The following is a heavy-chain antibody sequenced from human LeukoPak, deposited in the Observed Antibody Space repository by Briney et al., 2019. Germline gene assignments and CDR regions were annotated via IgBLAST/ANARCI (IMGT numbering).Heavy chain of an antibody. CDR2: IYYSGST. J-gene: IGHJ3*02. D-gene: IGHD3-10*01. Sequence: SETLSLTCTVSGDSISSGGYYWSWIRQHPGKGLEWIGYIYYSGSTYYNPSLKSRVTISVDTSKNQFSLKLSSVTAADTAVYYCARTLLGDGAFDIWGQGTMVTVSS. V-gene: IGHV4-31*03. CDR1: GDSISSGGYY. CDR3: ARTLLGDGAFDI.